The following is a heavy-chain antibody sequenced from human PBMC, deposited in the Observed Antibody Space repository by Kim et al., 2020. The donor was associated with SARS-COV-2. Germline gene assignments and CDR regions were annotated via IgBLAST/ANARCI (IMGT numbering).Heavy chain of an antibody. D-gene: IGHD4-17*01. CDR1: GFTFSSYI. CDR3: ARALDYGDYVGYFQH. J-gene: IGHJ1*01. V-gene: IGHV3-21*04. CDR2: ISSSSSYI. Sequence: GGSLRLFCAASGFTFSSYIMNWVRQAPGKGLEWVSSISSSSSYIYYADSVKGRFTISRDNAKNSLYLQMNSLRAEDTAVYYCARALDYGDYVGYFQHWGQGTLVTVSS.